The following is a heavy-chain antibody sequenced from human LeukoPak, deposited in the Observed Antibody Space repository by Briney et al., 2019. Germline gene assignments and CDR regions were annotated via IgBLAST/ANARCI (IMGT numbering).Heavy chain of an antibody. D-gene: IGHD2-21*01. CDR1: GFSFGTFW. CDR2: IKFDGSEK. V-gene: IGHV3-7*01. Sequence: PGGSLGPSGAAPGFSFGTFWMGWVRKAPGKGREWVANIKFDGSEKFYVDSVKGRFTISRDNAKNSLYLQMNSLRAEDTSVYFCARLSYWVFEIWGQGTMVTVSS. J-gene: IGHJ3*02. CDR3: ARLSYWVFEI.